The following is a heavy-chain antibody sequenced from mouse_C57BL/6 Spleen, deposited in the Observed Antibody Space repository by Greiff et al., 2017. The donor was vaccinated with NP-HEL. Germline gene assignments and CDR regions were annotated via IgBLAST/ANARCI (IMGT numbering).Heavy chain of an antibody. CDR2: ISYSGST. D-gene: IGHD1-3*01. Sequence: VQLKESGPGMVKPSQSLSLTCTVTGYSITSGYDWHWIRHFPGNKLEWMGYISYSGSTNYNPSLKSRISITHDTSKNHFFLKLNSVTTEDTATYYCARPNVKWWYFDVWGTGTTVTVSS. V-gene: IGHV3-1*01. CDR1: GYSITSGYD. CDR3: ARPNVKWWYFDV. J-gene: IGHJ1*03.